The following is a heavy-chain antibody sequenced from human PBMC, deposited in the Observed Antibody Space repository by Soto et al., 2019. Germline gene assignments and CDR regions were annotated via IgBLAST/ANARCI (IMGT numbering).Heavy chain of an antibody. J-gene: IGHJ6*02. CDR3: ARADTKDIVVVPAAPEDYYYYYGMDV. V-gene: IGHV1-69*13. CDR2: IIPIFGTA. Sequence: ASVKVSCKASGGTFSSYAISWVRQAPGQGLEWMGGIIPIFGTANYAQKFQGRVTITADESTSTAYMELSSLRSEDTAVYYCARADTKDIVVVPAAPEDYYYYYGMDVWGQGTTVTVSS. D-gene: IGHD2-2*01. CDR1: GGTFSSYA.